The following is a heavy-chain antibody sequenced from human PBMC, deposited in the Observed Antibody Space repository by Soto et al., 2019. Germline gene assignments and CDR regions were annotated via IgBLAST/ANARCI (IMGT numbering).Heavy chain of an antibody. CDR2: IYPGDSDT. CDR1: GYSFTSYW. J-gene: IGHJ6*02. CDR3: ARLDLSIAARPHYYYGMDV. Sequence: PGESLKISCKGSGYSFTSYWIGWVRQMPGKGLGWMGIIYPGDSDTRYSPSFQGQVTISADKSISTAYLQWGSLKASDTAMYYCARLDLSIAARPHYYYGMDVWGQGTTVTVSS. D-gene: IGHD6-6*01. V-gene: IGHV5-51*01.